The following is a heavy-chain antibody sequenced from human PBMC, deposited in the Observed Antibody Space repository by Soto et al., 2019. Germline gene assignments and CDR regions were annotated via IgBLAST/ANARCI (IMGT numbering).Heavy chain of an antibody. CDR2: IKQDGSKA. D-gene: IGHD2-15*01. CDR3: ARDFYGGFSYGQGDS. V-gene: IGHV3-7*01. Sequence: PGGSLRLSCVASGFAFWGDWMSWVRQAPGKGLEWVANIKQDGSKAQYLEYVRGRFTISRDNSKSSVYLQMNSLRAEDTALYYCARDFYGGFSYGQGDSWGQGTLVTV. CDR1: GFAFWGDW. J-gene: IGHJ4*02.